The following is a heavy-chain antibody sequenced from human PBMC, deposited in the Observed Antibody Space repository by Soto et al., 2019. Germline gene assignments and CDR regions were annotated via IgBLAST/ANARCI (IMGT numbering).Heavy chain of an antibody. CDR3: ARQYGSGSFDY. CDR1: GYTFNYYW. Sequence: PGESLKISCKGSGYTFNYYWIGWVRQMPGEGLEWMGIIYPDESDTRYSPSFQGQVTISVDKSISTAYLQWSSLKASDTAMYYCARQYGSGSFDYWGQGTLVTVSS. D-gene: IGHD3-10*01. CDR2: IYPDESDT. J-gene: IGHJ4*02. V-gene: IGHV5-51*01.